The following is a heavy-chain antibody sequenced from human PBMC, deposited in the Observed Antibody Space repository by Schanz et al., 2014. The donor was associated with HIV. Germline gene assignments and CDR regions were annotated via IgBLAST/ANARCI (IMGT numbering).Heavy chain of an antibody. Sequence: QVQLVQSGAEVKKPGASVKVSCKASGYTFTTNDINWVRQATGQGLEWMGWMNPNSGNTGYAQKFQGRVTLTRNTSISTAYMELSSLRSEDTAVYYCARTDYDILTGYSLGYYGMDVWGQGTTVTVSS. D-gene: IGHD3-9*01. V-gene: IGHV1-8*01. J-gene: IGHJ6*02. CDR1: GYTFTTND. CDR3: ARTDYDILTGYSLGYYGMDV. CDR2: MNPNSGNT.